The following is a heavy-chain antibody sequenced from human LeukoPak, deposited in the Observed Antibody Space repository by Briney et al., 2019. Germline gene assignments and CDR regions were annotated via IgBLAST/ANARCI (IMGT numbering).Heavy chain of an antibody. CDR1: GFTFTSHS. V-gene: IGHV3-21*01. D-gene: IGHD3-10*01. CDR3: ARTGFGELSFYYYYYMDV. J-gene: IGHJ6*03. Sequence: GESLRLSCAASGFTFTSHSLNWVRQAPGKGLEWVSSISFDSTYIYYADSLKGRFSVSRDNARNSVYLQMNGLTAEDTAVYYCARTGFGELSFYYYYYMDVWGKGTTVTISS. CDR2: ISFDSTYI.